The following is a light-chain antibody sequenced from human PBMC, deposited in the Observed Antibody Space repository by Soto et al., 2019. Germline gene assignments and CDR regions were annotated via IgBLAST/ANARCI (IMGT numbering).Light chain of an antibody. CDR1: SSDVAAYNS. CDR3: SSYTTSGNYV. Sequence: QSVLNQPASVSGSPGQSITISCTGTSSDVAAYNSVSWYQQYPGKAPKLMIYDVIYRPSGVSNRFSVSKSANTASLTISGLQAEDEADYYCSSYTTSGNYVFGTGTKVTVL. CDR2: DVI. V-gene: IGLV2-14*01. J-gene: IGLJ1*01.